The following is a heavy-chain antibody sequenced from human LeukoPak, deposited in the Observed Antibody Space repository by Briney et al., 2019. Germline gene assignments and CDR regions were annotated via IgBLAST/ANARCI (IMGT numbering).Heavy chain of an antibody. J-gene: IGHJ4*02. D-gene: IGHD3-22*01. Sequence: PSETLSLTCTVSGGSISSYYWSWIRQPAGKGLEWIGRIYTSGSTNYNPSLKSRVTMSVDTSKNQFSLKLSSVTAADTAVYYCARDYYDSSGYQVFDYWGQGTLVTVSS. CDR3: ARDYYDSSGYQVFDY. V-gene: IGHV4-4*07. CDR2: IYTSGST. CDR1: GGSISSYY.